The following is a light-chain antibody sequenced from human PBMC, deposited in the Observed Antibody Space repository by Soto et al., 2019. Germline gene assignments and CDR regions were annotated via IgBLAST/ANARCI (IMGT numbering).Light chain of an antibody. J-gene: IGKJ1*01. CDR1: QSVRSD. CDR3: QQYNNWPWT. Sequence: EIVLTQSPATRSLSPGERATLSCRASQSVRSDLAWYQQKPGQAPRLLIYDASRRATGIPARFSGSGSGTDFTLTISSLEPEDFAVYYCQQYNNWPWTFGQGTKVDIK. CDR2: DAS. V-gene: IGKV3-11*01.